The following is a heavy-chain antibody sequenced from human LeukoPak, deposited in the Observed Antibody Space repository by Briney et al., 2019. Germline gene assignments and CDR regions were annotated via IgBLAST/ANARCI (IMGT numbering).Heavy chain of an antibody. V-gene: IGHV3-30-3*02. D-gene: IGHD6-19*01. J-gene: IGHJ4*02. CDR3: AKRSTSSGWVD. Sequence: GGSLRLSCAASGFTFSSYAMHWVRQAPGKGLEWVAVISYDGSNKYYADSVKGRFTISRDNAKNSLYLQMNSLRAEDTAVYFCAKRSTSSGWVDWGQGTLVTVSS. CDR2: ISYDGSNK. CDR1: GFTFSSYA.